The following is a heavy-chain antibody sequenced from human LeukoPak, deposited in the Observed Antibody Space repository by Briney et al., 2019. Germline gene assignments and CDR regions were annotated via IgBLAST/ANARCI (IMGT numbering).Heavy chain of an antibody. CDR2: ISWNSGSI. J-gene: IGHJ3*02. Sequence: GGSLRLSCVASGFTFDDYAMHWVRQAPGEGLEWVSGISWNSGSIGYAVSVKGRFTISRDNAKNSLYLQMNSLRAEDTALYYCAKDVRSGSFALFDIWGQGTMVTVSS. V-gene: IGHV3-9*01. CDR3: AKDVRSGSFALFDI. CDR1: GFTFDDYA. D-gene: IGHD2-15*01.